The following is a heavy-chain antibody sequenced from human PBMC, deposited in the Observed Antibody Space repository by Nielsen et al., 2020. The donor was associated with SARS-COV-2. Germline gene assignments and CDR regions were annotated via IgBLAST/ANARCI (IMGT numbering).Heavy chain of an antibody. CDR1: GFSLSTSGVG. J-gene: IGHJ4*02. CDR2: IYWDDDK. V-gene: IGHV2-5*02. CDR3: AHRLTVTLFDY. Sequence: SGPTLVNPTQTLTLTCTFSGFSLSTSGVGVGWIRPPPGKALEWHALIYWDDDKRHSPSLKSRLTITKEPSKNQVVLTMTNMDPVDTATYYCAHRLTVTLFDYWGQGTLVTVSS. D-gene: IGHD4-17*01.